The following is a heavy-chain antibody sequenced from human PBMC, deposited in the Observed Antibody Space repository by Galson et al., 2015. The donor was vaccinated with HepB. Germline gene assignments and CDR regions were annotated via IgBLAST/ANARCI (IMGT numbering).Heavy chain of an antibody. J-gene: IGHJ5*02. CDR1: GFTFSSYA. CDR2: ISYDGSNK. Sequence: SLRLSCAASGFTFSSYAMHWVRQAPGKGLEWVAVISYDGSNKYYADSVKGRFTISRDNSKNTLYLQMNSLRAEDTAVYYCARVFYPVYDFWSFDPWGQGTLVTVSS. CDR3: ARVFYPVYDFWSFDP. D-gene: IGHD3-3*01. V-gene: IGHV3-30-3*01.